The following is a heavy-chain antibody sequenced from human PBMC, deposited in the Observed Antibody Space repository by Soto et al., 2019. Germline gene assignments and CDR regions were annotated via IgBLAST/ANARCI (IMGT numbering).Heavy chain of an antibody. D-gene: IGHD3-16*01. V-gene: IGHV4-59*01. CDR2: IHYTGST. Sequence: QVQLQESGPGLVKPSETLSLTCTVSGGSISNFYWSWIRQPPGKGLEWIGYIHYTGSTNYNSSLESRVTISVDTSKNQFSLKLNSVTAADTAVYFCARGGWSLDYWGQRTLVTVSS. CDR1: GGSISNFY. J-gene: IGHJ4*02. CDR3: ARGGWSLDY.